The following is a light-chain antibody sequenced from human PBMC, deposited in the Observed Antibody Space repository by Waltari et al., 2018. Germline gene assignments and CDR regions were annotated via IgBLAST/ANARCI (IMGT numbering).Light chain of an antibody. CDR1: QSVGKS. Sequence: EIVLTQSPGTLSLSPGERATLSCRGSQSVGKSLAWYQQKSGQAPRLLIYDASTRATGIPDRFSASGFGTDFSLTISRLEPEDFAVYYCQKYVRLPVTFGQGTKVEIK. J-gene: IGKJ1*01. CDR3: QKYVRLPVT. CDR2: DAS. V-gene: IGKV3-20*01.